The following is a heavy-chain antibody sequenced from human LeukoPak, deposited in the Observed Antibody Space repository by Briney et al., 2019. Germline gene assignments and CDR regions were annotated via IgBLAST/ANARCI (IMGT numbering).Heavy chain of an antibody. V-gene: IGHV4-34*01. Sequence: PSETLSLTCAVYGGSFSGYYWSWIRQPPGKGLEWIGEINHSGSTNYNPSLKSRVTISVDTSKNQFSLKLSSVTAADTAVYYCARGRSLYYDFWSGYYRIWFDPWGQGTLVTVSS. CDR2: INHSGST. D-gene: IGHD3-3*01. CDR1: GGSFSGYY. J-gene: IGHJ5*02. CDR3: ARGRSLYYDFWSGYYRIWFDP.